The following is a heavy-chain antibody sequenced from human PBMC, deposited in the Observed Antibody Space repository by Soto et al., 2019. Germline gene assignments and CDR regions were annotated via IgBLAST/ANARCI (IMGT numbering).Heavy chain of an antibody. CDR2: IIPIFGTA. Sequence: QVRLVQSGAEVKKPGSSVKVSCKASGGTFSSYAVNWVRQAPGQGLEWMGGIIPIFGTANYAQKFQGRVTITADESTSTAYMELSSLSSEDTAVYYCARGSGGSSYYYYGMDVWGQGTTVTVSS. V-gene: IGHV1-69*12. D-gene: IGHD2-15*01. CDR1: GGTFSSYA. CDR3: ARGSGGSSYYYYGMDV. J-gene: IGHJ6*02.